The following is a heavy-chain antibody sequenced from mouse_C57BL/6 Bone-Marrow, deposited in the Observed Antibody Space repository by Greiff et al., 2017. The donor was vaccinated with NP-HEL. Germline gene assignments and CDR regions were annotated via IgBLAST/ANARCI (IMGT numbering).Heavy chain of an antibody. D-gene: IGHD2-1*01. CDR2: IDPSSGGT. J-gene: IGHJ3*01. CDR3: ARSEDGNYVDWFAD. CDR1: GYTFTSYW. V-gene: IGHV1-72*01. Sequence: VQLQQSGAELVKPGASVKLSCKASGYTFTSYWMHWVKQRPGRGLEWIGRIDPSSGGTKYTEKFKSKATLTVDKPSSTAYMQLSNLTSEDSAVYDCARSEDGNYVDWFADWGQGTLVTVSA.